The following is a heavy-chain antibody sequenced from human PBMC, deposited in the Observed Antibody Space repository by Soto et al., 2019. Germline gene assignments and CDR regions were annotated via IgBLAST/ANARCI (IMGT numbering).Heavy chain of an antibody. D-gene: IGHD6-25*01. Sequence: QVQLVQSGAEVKKPGASVKVSCKASGYTFNFYGITWVRQAPGQGLEWMGWISGFNGNTNYAADLQGRVTMTTDTSTSTAYMELRGLRSDDTAVSYCARIGFSSGHESPDFDSWGQGTLVTVSS. V-gene: IGHV1-18*01. CDR1: GYTFNFYG. CDR2: ISGFNGNT. J-gene: IGHJ4*02. CDR3: ARIGFSSGHESPDFDS.